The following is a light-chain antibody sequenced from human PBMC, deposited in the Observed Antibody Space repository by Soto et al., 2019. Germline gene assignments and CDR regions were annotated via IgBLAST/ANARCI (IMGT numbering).Light chain of an antibody. J-gene: IGLJ3*02. Sequence: QAVLTQPASVSGSPGQSITISCTAASSDVGGYNYVSWYQQHPGGVPKLIIYEVSNRPSGISNRFSGSKSGNTASLTISGLQADDEANYFCSTYTTSSTVEFGGGTKLTVL. CDR1: SSDVGGYNY. CDR3: STYTTSSTVE. CDR2: EVS. V-gene: IGLV2-14*01.